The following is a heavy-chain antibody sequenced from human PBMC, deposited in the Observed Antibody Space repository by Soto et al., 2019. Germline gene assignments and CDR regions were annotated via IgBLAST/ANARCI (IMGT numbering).Heavy chain of an antibody. J-gene: IGHJ4*02. D-gene: IGHD3-10*01. Sequence: SETLYLTCTVSGGSISSSSYYWGWIRQPPGKGLESIGYIYYSGSTYYNPSLKSRVTISVDTSKNQFSLKLSSVTAADTAVYYCARSLRRGTPFDYWGQGTLVTVSS. V-gene: IGHV4-30-4*08. CDR1: GGSISSSSYY. CDR2: IYYSGST. CDR3: ARSLRRGTPFDY.